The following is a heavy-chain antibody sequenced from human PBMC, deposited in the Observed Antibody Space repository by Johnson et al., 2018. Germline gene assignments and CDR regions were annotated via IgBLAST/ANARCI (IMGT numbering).Heavy chain of an antibody. CDR2: IYHSGST. Sequence: VQLQESGPGLVKPSETLSLTCAVSGYSISSGYYWGWIRQPPGKGLEWIGSIYHSGSTYYNPSLNSRVTISVDTSKNQFSLKLSSVTAADTAVYYCASARTYYYDSKGPDAFDIWGQGTMVTVSS. J-gene: IGHJ3*02. CDR1: GYSISSGYY. V-gene: IGHV4-38-2*01. D-gene: IGHD3-22*01. CDR3: ASARTYYYDSKGPDAFDI.